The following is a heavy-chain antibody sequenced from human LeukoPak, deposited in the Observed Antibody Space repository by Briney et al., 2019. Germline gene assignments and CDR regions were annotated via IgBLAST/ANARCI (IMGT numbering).Heavy chain of an antibody. V-gene: IGHV1-18*01. D-gene: IGHD2-2*01. CDR1: GGTFSSYA. Sequence: GSSVKVSCKASGGTFSSYAISWVRQAPGQGLEWMGRISAYNGNTNYAQKLQGRVTMTTDTSTNTAYMDLRSLRSDDTAVYYCARDQGYCTSASCSIDYWGQGTLVPVSS. J-gene: IGHJ4*02. CDR3: ARDQGYCTSASCSIDY. CDR2: ISAYNGNT.